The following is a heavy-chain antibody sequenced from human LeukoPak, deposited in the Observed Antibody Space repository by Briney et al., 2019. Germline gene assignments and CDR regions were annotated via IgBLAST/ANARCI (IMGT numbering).Heavy chain of an antibody. CDR3: AKGLRTYYYDSSGYYSNYFDY. V-gene: IGHV3-23*01. J-gene: IGHJ4*02. Sequence: PGGSLRLSSAASGFTFSSYAMSWVRQAPGKGLEWVSAISGSGGSTYYADSVKGRFTISRDNSKNTLYLQMNSLRAEDTAVYYCAKGLRTYYYDSSGYYSNYFDYWGQGTLVTVSS. D-gene: IGHD3-22*01. CDR2: ISGSGGST. CDR1: GFTFSSYA.